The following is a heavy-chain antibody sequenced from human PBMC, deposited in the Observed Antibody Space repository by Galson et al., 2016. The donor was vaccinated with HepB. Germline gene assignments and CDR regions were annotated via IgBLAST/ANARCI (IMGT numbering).Heavy chain of an antibody. Sequence: SLRLSCAASGFIFGDYAMSWVRQSPGKGLQWVSAISGSGSLIYYADSVKGRFTISRDNSRNTLYLQMNSLRVEDTAVYYCAKIKESAKAVFDYWGQGTLVTVSS. J-gene: IGHJ4*02. CDR2: ISGSGSLI. V-gene: IGHV3-23*01. D-gene: IGHD4/OR15-4a*01. CDR3: AKIKESAKAVFDY. CDR1: GFIFGDYA.